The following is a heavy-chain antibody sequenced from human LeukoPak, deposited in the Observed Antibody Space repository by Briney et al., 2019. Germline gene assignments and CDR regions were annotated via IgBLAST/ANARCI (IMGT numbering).Heavy chain of an antibody. CDR1: GFTVSSSY. CDR3: ARALRGYSYVLDY. Sequence: GGSLRLSCAVSGFTVSSSYMSWVRQAPGKGLEWVSVIYSDRSTYYADSVKGRFTISRDNSKNTLFLQMNSLRAEDAAVYYCARALRGYSYVLDYWGQGTLVTVSS. D-gene: IGHD5-18*01. V-gene: IGHV3-66*01. J-gene: IGHJ4*02. CDR2: IYSDRST.